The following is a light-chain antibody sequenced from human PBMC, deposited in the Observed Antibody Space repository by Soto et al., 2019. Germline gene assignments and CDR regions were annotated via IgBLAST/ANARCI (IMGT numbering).Light chain of an antibody. J-gene: IGKJ4*01. Sequence: EIVLTQSPATLALSPGERATLSCRASQSVSSYLAWYQQKPGQAPRLLIYEASNRAAGIPARFSGSGSGTDFTLTISSLEPEDFAVYYCQQRSYWLTFGGGTKVDIK. CDR2: EAS. CDR1: QSVSSY. V-gene: IGKV3-11*01. CDR3: QQRSYWLT.